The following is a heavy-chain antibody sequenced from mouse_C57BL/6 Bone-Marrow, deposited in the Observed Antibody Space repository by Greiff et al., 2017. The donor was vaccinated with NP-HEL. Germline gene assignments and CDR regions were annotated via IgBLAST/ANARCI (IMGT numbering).Heavy chain of an antibody. CDR2: IWTGGGT. CDR3: ARKGGYYGSSTYWYFDV. J-gene: IGHJ1*03. V-gene: IGHV2-9-1*01. Sequence: QVQLKESGPGLVAPSQSLSITCTVSGFSLTSYAISWVRQPPGKGLEWLGVIWTGGGTNYNSALKSRLSISKDNSKSQVFLKMNSLQTDDTATYYWARKGGYYGSSTYWYFDVWGTGTTGTVSS. D-gene: IGHD1-1*01. CDR1: GFSLTSYA.